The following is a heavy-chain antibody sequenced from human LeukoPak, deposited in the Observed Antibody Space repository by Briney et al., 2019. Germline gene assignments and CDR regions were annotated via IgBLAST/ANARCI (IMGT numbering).Heavy chain of an antibody. CDR2: INSDGSTT. V-gene: IGHV3-74*01. Sequence: GGSLRLSCAASGFTFSGYWMQWVRQAPGKGLVWVSRINSDGSTTTYADSVKGRFTISRDNAKNTLYLQMNSLRAEDTAVYYCAKVVGSGSYPFDYWGQGTLVTVSS. CDR3: AKVVGSGSYPFDY. D-gene: IGHD1-26*01. CDR1: GFTFSGYW. J-gene: IGHJ4*02.